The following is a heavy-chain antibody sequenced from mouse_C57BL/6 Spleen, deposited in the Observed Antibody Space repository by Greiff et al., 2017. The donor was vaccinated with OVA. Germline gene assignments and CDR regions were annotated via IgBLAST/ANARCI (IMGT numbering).Heavy chain of an antibody. CDR1: GFTFSDYG. CDR3: ARGGFDV. V-gene: IGHV5-17*01. Sequence: VQLKESGGGLVKPGGSLKLSCAASGFTFSDYGMHWVRQAPEKGLEWVAYISSGSSTIYYADTVKGRFTISRDNAKNTLFLQMTSLRSEDTAMYYCARGGFDVWGTGTTVTVSS. CDR2: ISSGSSTI. J-gene: IGHJ1*03.